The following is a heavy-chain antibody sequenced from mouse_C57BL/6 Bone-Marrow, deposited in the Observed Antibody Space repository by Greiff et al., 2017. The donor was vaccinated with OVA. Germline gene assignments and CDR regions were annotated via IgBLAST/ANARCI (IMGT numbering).Heavy chain of an antibody. D-gene: IGHD2-5*01. CDR2: ISSGGSYT. CDR1: GFTFSSYG. CDR3: ASSYYSRVFDY. V-gene: IGHV5-6*01. Sequence: EVKLVESGGDLVKPGGSLKLSCAASGFTFSSYGMSWVRQTPDKRLEWVATISSGGSYTYYPDNVKGRFTISRDNAKNTLYLQMSSLKSEDTAMYCCASSYYSRVFDYWGKGTTLTVSS. J-gene: IGHJ2*01.